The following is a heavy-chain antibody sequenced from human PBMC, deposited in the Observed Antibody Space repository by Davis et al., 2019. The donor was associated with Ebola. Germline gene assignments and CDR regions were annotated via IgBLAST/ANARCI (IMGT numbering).Heavy chain of an antibody. Sequence: GGSLRLSCKGSGYSFTSYWIAWVRQKPAKGLEWMGIIYPGDSDTRYSPSFEGQVTISVDRSISTAYLQWSSLKASDTAMYYCAKQESLYGSSDYWGQGTLVTVSS. CDR1: GYSFTSYW. CDR3: AKQESLYGSSDY. CDR2: IYPGDSDT. V-gene: IGHV5-51*01. J-gene: IGHJ4*02. D-gene: IGHD3-22*01.